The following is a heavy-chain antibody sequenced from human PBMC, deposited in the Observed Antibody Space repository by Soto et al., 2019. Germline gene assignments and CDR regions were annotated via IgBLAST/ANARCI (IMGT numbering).Heavy chain of an antibody. CDR3: ARGNYYYYGMDV. Sequence: SVKVSCKASGGTFSSYAISWVRQAPGQGLEWMGGIIPIFGTANYAQKFQGRVTITADESTSTAYMELSSLRSEDTAVYYCARGNYYYYGMDVWGQGTTVTVSS. V-gene: IGHV1-69*13. J-gene: IGHJ6*02. CDR1: GGTFSSYA. CDR2: IIPIFGTA.